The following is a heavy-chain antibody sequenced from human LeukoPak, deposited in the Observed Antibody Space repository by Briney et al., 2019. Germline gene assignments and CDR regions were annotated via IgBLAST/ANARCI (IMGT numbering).Heavy chain of an antibody. CDR2: INPNSGGT. CDR1: GYTFTGYY. Sequence: ASVSVSCKASGYTFTGYYMHWVRQAAGQGREWMGWINPNSGGTNYAHKFQGRVTMTSDTSISTAYMELSRLRSDDAAVYYCSRGLMGYFQHWGQGTLVPASS. CDR3: SRGLMGYFQH. V-gene: IGHV1-2*02. J-gene: IGHJ1*01.